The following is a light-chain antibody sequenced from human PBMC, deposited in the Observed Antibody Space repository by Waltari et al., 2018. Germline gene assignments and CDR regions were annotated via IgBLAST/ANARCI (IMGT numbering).Light chain of an antibody. Sequence: DIQLTQSPSTLSVSVGDKATITCRAKESISNWLAWYQQKPGKAPKLLIYQASNLESGVPSRFSGAGSGTEFTLTISSLQPDDFATYYCQQYDSEPYTFGQGTKVEIK. CDR2: QAS. CDR1: ESISNW. J-gene: IGKJ2*01. CDR3: QQYDSEPYT. V-gene: IGKV1-5*03.